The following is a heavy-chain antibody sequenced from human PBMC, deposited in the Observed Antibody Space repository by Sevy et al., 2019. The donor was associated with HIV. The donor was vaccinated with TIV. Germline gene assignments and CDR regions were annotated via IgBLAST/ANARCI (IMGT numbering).Heavy chain of an antibody. D-gene: IGHD3-22*01. J-gene: IGHJ4*02. CDR2: PSGGGGST. CDR1: GFTFDNYA. CDR3: SKSSGYYDSSGYPSDY. Sequence: GGSLRLSCAASGFTFDNYAMSWVRLAPGTGLEWVSVPSGGGGSTYYADSVKGRFTISRDNSKNTLYLQMNSLRAEDTAVYYCSKSSGYYDSSGYPSDYWGQGTLVTVSS. V-gene: IGHV3-23*01.